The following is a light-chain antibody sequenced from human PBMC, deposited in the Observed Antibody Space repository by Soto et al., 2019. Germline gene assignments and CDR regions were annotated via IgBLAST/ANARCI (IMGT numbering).Light chain of an antibody. Sequence: QSALTQPPSASGSPGQSVTISCTGASSDVGGYSYVSWYQQHPGKAPKLMIYEVSKRPSGVPDRFSGSKSGNTASLTVSGLQAEDAADYYCSSYGGSNNLVFGGGTQLTVL. V-gene: IGLV2-8*01. J-gene: IGLJ2*01. CDR1: SSDVGGYSY. CDR2: EVS. CDR3: SSYGGSNNLV.